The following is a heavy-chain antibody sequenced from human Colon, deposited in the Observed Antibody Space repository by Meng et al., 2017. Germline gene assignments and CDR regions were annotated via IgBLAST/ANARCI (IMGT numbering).Heavy chain of an antibody. V-gene: IGHV4-4*02. D-gene: IGHD6-19*01. CDR3: AREVVVAGTRNWLDP. CDR2: TYQNGRP. Sequence: QVPLQESGPGLVKPSGTLSLTCTVSGGSSTSSDWWSWVRQTPGKGLEWIGETYQNGRPNYNPSLKSRVTISVDKSKNQFSLNMTSVTAADTAVYYCAREVVVAGTRNWLDPWGQGILVTVSS. CDR1: GGSSTSSDW. J-gene: IGHJ5*02.